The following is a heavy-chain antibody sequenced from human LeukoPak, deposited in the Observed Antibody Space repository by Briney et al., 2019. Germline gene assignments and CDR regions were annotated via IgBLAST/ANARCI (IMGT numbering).Heavy chain of an antibody. D-gene: IGHD2-2*01. CDR2: INSNGSWT. V-gene: IGHV3-74*01. Sequence: GGSLRLSCAASGNYWMHWVRQAPGKGLLWVSHINSNGSWTTYADSVKGRFTISKDNAKNTVYLQMNNLRAEDTAVYYCVSFYETYWGRGTLVTVSS. CDR3: VSFYETY. J-gene: IGHJ4*02. CDR1: GNYW.